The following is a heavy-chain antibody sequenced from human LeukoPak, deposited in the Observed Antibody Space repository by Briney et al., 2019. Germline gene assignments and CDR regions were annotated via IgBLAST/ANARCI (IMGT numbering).Heavy chain of an antibody. D-gene: IGHD3-22*01. CDR3: ARLGYVNAFDI. J-gene: IGHJ3*02. CDR1: GGSISSPNL. Sequence: PSGTLSLTCVVSGGSISSPNLWSWVRQSPEKVLEWIGEMHHSGSTNYNPSLKSRVTIPVDKSKNVFSLTLTAVTAADTAVYYCARLGYVNAFDIWGPGTRVTVSS. CDR2: MHHSGST. V-gene: IGHV4-4*02.